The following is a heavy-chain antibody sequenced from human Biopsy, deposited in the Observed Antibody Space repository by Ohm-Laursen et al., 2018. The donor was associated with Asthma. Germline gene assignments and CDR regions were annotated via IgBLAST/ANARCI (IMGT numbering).Heavy chain of an antibody. CDR1: KSPIRTFA. CDR2: IWYDGGNK. D-gene: IGHD5-12*01. Sequence: SLRLSCAASKSPIRTFALHWVRQAPGKGLEWVAVIWYDGGNKYYADSVKGRFIISRDNSKDTLYLQMNSLRAEDTAVYYCARDIVATMIGYYYYGMDVWGQGTTVTVSS. J-gene: IGHJ6*02. V-gene: IGHV3-33*08. CDR3: ARDIVATMIGYYYYGMDV.